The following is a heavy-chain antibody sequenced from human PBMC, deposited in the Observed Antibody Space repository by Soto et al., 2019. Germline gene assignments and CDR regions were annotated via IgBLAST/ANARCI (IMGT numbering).Heavy chain of an antibody. J-gene: IGHJ4*02. CDR2: ISYDGSNK. CDR3: AGGQYYFDY. CDR1: GFPFSSYG. Sequence: QVQLVESGGGVVQPGRSLRLSCAASGFPFSSYGMHWVRQAPGKGLEWVAHISYDGSNKHYTDSVKGRFTISRDYSKNMLYLQMSSLRAEDTAVYYCAGGQYYFDYCGQGTRVSVSS. V-gene: IGHV3-30*03. D-gene: IGHD2-15*01.